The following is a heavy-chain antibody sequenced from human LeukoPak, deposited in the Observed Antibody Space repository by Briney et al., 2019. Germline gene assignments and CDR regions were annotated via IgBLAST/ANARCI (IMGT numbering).Heavy chain of an antibody. CDR1: GFTFSSYA. J-gene: IGHJ4*02. Sequence: GGSLRLSCAASGFTFSSYAMHWVRQAPGKGLEWVAVISYDGSNKYYADSLKGRFTISRDNAKNSLYLQMNSLRAEDTAVYYCAREGSSFGGYERLDYWGQGTLVTVSS. D-gene: IGHD5-12*01. CDR2: ISYDGSNK. V-gene: IGHV3-30-3*01. CDR3: AREGSSFGGYERLDY.